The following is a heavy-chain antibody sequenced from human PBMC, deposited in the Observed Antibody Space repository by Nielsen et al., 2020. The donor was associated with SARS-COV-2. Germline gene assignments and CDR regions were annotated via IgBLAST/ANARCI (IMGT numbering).Heavy chain of an antibody. CDR2: VYSGGSTT. CDR1: GFTFSTYA. Sequence: GESLKISCAASGFTFSTYAMGWVRQAPGVGLECVSVVYSGGSTTYYAASVRGRFTISRDDSKNTLYLQMNSLRAEDTAVYYCARIQWGGFDYWGQGTLVTVSS. D-gene: IGHD3-16*01. CDR3: ARIQWGGFDY. J-gene: IGHJ4*02. V-gene: IGHV3-23*03.